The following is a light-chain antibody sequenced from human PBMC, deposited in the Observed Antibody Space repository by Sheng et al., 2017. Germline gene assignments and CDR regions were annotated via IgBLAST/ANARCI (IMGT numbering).Light chain of an antibody. V-gene: IGKV3-15*01. Sequence: EIVMTQSPATLSVSPGERATLSCRASQSVNSNLAWYQQKPGQAPRLLIYGASTRASGIPARFSGSGSGTEFTLTISSLQSEDFAVYYCQQYNNWPPLTFGQGTRLDIK. CDR1: QSVNSN. CDR2: GAS. CDR3: QQYNNWPPLT. J-gene: IGKJ5*01.